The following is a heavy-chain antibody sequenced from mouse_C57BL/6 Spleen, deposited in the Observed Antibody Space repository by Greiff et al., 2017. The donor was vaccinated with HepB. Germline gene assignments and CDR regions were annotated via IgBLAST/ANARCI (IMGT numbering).Heavy chain of an antibody. Sequence: QVQLKQSGPELVKPGASVKISCKASGYAFSSSWMNWVKQRPGRGLGWIGGIYPGDGDTNYNGKFKGKATLTADKSSTTAYMQLSSLTSEDSAVYFVAFYDGYSPWGAMDYWGQGTSVTVSS. CDR1: GYAFSSSW. V-gene: IGHV1-82*01. D-gene: IGHD2-3*01. CDR3: AFYDGYSPWGAMDY. CDR2: IYPGDGDT. J-gene: IGHJ4*01.